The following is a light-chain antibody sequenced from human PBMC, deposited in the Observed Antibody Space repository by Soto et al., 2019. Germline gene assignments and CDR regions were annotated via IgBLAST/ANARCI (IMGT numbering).Light chain of an antibody. V-gene: IGLV2-8*01. CDR2: EVS. CDR3: SSYAGSNNPVI. Sequence: QSVLTQLPSASGSPGQSVTISCTGTSSDVGGYNYVSWYQQHPGKAPKFLIFEVSRRPSGVPDRFSGSKSGNTASLTVSGLQADDESDYYCSSYAGSNNPVIFGGGTKLTVL. J-gene: IGLJ2*01. CDR1: SSDVGGYNY.